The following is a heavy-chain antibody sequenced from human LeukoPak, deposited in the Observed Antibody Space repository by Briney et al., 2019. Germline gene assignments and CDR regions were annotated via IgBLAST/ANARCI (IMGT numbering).Heavy chain of an antibody. CDR2: ISSSGGTT. J-gene: IGHJ4*02. D-gene: IGHD3-22*01. V-gene: IGHV3-23*01. CDR1: GFTFSSYA. CDR3: ARDYDNRGYSDDY. Sequence: GGSLRLSCAASGFTFSSYAMSWVRQAPGKGLEWVSSISSSGGTTYYADSVKGRFTISRDNAKNSLYLQMNSLRAEDTAVYYFARDYDNRGYSDDYWGQGTLVTVSS.